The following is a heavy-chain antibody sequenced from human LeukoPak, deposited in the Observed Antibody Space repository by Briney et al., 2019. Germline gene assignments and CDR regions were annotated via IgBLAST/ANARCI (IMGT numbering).Heavy chain of an antibody. CDR3: ARDGNHDFWSGLKIAYYYYYYMDV. CDR2: INTDGSST. J-gene: IGHJ6*03. Sequence: GGSLRLSCAASGFTFSSYWMHWVRQAPGKGLVWVSRINTDGSSTSYADSVKGRFTISRDNAKNTLYLQMNSLRAEDTAVYYCARDGNHDFWSGLKIAYYYYYYMDVWGKGTTVTVSS. D-gene: IGHD3-3*01. CDR1: GFTFSSYW. V-gene: IGHV3-74*01.